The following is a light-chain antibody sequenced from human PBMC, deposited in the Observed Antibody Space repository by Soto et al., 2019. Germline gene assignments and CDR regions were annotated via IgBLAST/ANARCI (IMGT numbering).Light chain of an antibody. Sequence: EIVLTQSPGTLSLSPGERATLSCRASQYVSTTFFAWYQHKPGQAPRLVIYGTSNRATGIPDRFSGSGSGTDFTLTISRPEPEDFAVYYCQQDGSSPLTFGGGTRMEIK. CDR1: QYVSTTF. CDR3: QQDGSSPLT. CDR2: GTS. V-gene: IGKV3-20*01. J-gene: IGKJ4*01.